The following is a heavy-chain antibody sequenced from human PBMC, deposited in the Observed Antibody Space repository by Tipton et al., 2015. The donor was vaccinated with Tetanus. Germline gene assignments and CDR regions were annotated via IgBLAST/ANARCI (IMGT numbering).Heavy chain of an antibody. D-gene: IGHD3-22*01. CDR1: DGPVSSGGHY. CDR2: IYYSGTT. CDR3: ACGSGYFDSSYHSPLDF. J-gene: IGHJ4*02. Sequence: TLSLTCTVSDGPVSSGGHYWGWVRQLPGKGLEWIGCIYYSGTTYYNPSLRSRLSISVDTSKNQFSLSLASVTAADTAVYYCACGSGYFDSSYHSPLDFWGRGTLVIVSS. V-gene: IGHV4-31*03.